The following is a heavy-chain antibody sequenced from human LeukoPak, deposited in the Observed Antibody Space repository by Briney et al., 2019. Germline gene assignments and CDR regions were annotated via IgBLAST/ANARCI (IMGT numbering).Heavy chain of an antibody. D-gene: IGHD2-15*01. J-gene: IGHJ6*02. V-gene: IGHV1-3*01. Sequence: ASVKVSCKASGYTFTSYAMHWVRQAPGQRLEWMGWINAGNGNTKYSQKFQGRVTITRDTSASTAYMELSSLRSEDTAVYYCARGAVVVPSWGMDVWGQGTTVTVSS. CDR3: ARGAVVVPSWGMDV. CDR2: INAGNGNT. CDR1: GYTFTSYA.